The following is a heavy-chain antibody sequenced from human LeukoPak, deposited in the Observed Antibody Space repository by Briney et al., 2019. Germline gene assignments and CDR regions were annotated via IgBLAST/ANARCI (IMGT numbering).Heavy chain of an antibody. Sequence: PSETLSLTCAVYGGSFSGYYWSWTRQPPGKGLEWIGEINHSGSTNYNPSLKSRVTISVDTSKNQFSLKLSSVTAADTAVYYCARSDYYGSGSYGQFDPWGQGTLVTVSS. CDR3: ARSDYYGSGSYGQFDP. D-gene: IGHD3-10*01. J-gene: IGHJ5*02. V-gene: IGHV4-34*01. CDR1: GGSFSGYY. CDR2: INHSGST.